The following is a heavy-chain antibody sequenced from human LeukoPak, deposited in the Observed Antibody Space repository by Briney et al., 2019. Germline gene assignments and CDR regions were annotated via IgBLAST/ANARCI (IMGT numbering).Heavy chain of an antibody. D-gene: IGHD4-23*01. CDR3: ARQPTVVTPVDY. CDR1: GGSISSNY. CDR2: IYYSGST. J-gene: IGHJ4*02. V-gene: IGHV4-59*08. Sequence: SETLSLTCTVSGGSISSNYWSWIRRPPGKGLEWIGYIYYSGSTNYNPSLKSRVTISVDTSKNQFSLKLSSVTAADTAVYYCARQPTVVTPVDYWGQGTLVTVSS.